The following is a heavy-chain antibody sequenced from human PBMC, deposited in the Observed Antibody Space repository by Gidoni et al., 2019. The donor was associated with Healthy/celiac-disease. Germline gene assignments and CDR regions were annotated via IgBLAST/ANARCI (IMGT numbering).Heavy chain of an antibody. Sequence: QVQLVQSGAEVKKPGASVKVSCKASGYTFTSYAMHWVRQAPGQRLEWMGWINAGNGNTKYSQKFQGRVTITRDTSASTAYMELSSLRSEDTAVYYCARDQDYYDSSASAFDIWGQGTMVTVSS. D-gene: IGHD3-22*01. CDR3: ARDQDYYDSSASAFDI. CDR2: INAGNGNT. V-gene: IGHV1-3*01. CDR1: GYTFTSYA. J-gene: IGHJ3*02.